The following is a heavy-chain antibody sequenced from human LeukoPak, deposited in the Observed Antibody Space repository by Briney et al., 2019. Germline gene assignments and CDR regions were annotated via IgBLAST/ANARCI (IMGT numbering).Heavy chain of an antibody. CDR3: ARDSGWLQAFDY. CDR2: IWYDGSNK. J-gene: IGHJ4*02. D-gene: IGHD5-24*01. CDR1: GFTFSSYG. Sequence: GGPLRLSCEASGFTFSSYGMHWVRQAPGKGLEWVAVIWYDGSNKYYADSVKGRFTISRDNSKNTLYLQMNSLRAEDTAVYYCARDSGWLQAFDYWGQGTLVTVSS. V-gene: IGHV3-33*01.